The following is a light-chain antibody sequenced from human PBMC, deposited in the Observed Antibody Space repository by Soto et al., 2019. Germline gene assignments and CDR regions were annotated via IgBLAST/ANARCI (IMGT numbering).Light chain of an antibody. V-gene: IGKV1-9*01. CDR1: QGISSY. Sequence: DIQLTQSPSFLSASVGDRVTITCRASQGISSYLAWYQQKPGKAPKLLIYAAYTLQSGVPSRFSGSGSGTEFPLTISSLQPEDFATYYCQQLNSYPPTFGGGTKVETK. CDR2: AAY. J-gene: IGKJ4*01. CDR3: QQLNSYPPT.